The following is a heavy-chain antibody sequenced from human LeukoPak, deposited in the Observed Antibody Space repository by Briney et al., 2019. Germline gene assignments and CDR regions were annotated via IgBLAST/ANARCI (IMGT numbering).Heavy chain of an antibody. D-gene: IGHD3-22*01. V-gene: IGHV1-46*01. J-gene: IGHJ4*02. CDR2: INPSGGTT. CDR1: GYTFTTYY. Sequence: ASVKLPLTSSGYTFTTYYIHWVRQAPGQGLEWLGIINPSGGTTTHAQRIQDRDPLLRDTSTSTVYMEQNTLRSEDTAVYYCARGSNYYYDVTEDYPRYWGRGTLVTVSS. CDR3: ARGSNYYYDVTEDYPRY.